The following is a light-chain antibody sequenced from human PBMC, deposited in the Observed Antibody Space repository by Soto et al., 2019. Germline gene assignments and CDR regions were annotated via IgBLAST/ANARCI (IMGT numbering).Light chain of an antibody. V-gene: IGKV3-15*01. Sequence: EIVMTQSPATLSVSPGERATLSCRASQSVSSNLAWYQQKPGKAPMLLIYGASTRATDIPARFSGSRSGTDFTLTNSSLQSEDFALYYCQQYNNWSYTVGQGTKLEIK. CDR2: GAS. CDR1: QSVSSN. J-gene: IGKJ2*01. CDR3: QQYNNWSYT.